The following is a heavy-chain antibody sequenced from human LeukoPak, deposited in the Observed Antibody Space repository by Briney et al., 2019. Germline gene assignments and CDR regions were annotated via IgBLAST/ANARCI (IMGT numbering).Heavy chain of an antibody. CDR2: ISYDGSNK. CDR3: AKATPGIYDSSGYSTTGFDY. D-gene: IGHD3-22*01. Sequence: GGSLRLSCAASGFTFSSYGMHWVRQAPGKGLEWVAVISYDGSNKYYADSVKGRFTISRDNSKNTLYLQMNSLRAEDTAVYYCAKATPGIYDSSGYSTTGFDYWGQGTLVTVSS. J-gene: IGHJ4*02. CDR1: GFTFSSYG. V-gene: IGHV3-30*18.